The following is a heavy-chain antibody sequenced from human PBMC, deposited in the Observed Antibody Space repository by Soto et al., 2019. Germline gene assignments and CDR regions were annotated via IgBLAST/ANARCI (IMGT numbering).Heavy chain of an antibody. CDR2: ISGSGGST. V-gene: IGHV3-23*01. Sequence: GGSLRLSCSASGFTFSSYALSWVRQAPGKGLEWVSAISGSGGSTYYADSVKGRFTISRDNSKNTLYLQMNSLRAEDTAVYYCAKVSGDYSIDYWGQGTLVTVSS. D-gene: IGHD4-17*01. CDR3: AKVSGDYSIDY. CDR1: GFTFSSYA. J-gene: IGHJ4*02.